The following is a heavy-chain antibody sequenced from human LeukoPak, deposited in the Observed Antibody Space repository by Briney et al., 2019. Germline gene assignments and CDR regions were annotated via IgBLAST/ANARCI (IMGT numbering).Heavy chain of an antibody. V-gene: IGHV3-48*03. J-gene: IGHJ5*02. CDR3: ARAYCSGGSCYFRWFDP. CDR2: ISSSGSTI. CDR1: GFTFSSYE. D-gene: IGHD2-15*01. Sequence: GGSLRLSCAASGFTFSSYEMNWVRQAPGKGPEWVSYISSSGSTIYYADSVKGRFTISRDNAKNSLYLQMNSLRAEDTAVYYCARAYCSGGSCYFRWFDPWGQGTLVTVSS.